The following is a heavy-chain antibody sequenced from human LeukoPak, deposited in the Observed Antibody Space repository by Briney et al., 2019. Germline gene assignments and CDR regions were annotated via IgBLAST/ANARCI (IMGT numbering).Heavy chain of an antibody. J-gene: IGHJ4*02. Sequence: ASVKFSCNASGYTFTNYGINWVRQAPGQGLEWMGWISGYNGNTNYAQKFQGRITMTTDTSTSTAYMELRSLRSDDTAVYYCAREIPVGGTGHFDFWGQGTLVTVSS. CDR3: AREIPVGGTGHFDF. CDR1: GYTFTNYG. V-gene: IGHV1-18*01. D-gene: IGHD6-19*01. CDR2: ISGYNGNT.